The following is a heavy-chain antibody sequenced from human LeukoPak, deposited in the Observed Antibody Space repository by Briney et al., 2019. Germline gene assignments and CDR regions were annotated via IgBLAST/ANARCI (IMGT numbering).Heavy chain of an antibody. Sequence: KPSETLSLPCAVYGGSFSGYYWSWIRQPPGKGLEWIGEINHSGSTNYNPSLKSRVTISVDTSKNQFSLKLSSVTAADTAVYYCARGELRYFDWLLRGTYFDYWGQGTLVTVSS. V-gene: IGHV4-34*01. CDR1: GGSFSGYY. CDR3: ARGELRYFDWLLRGTYFDY. D-gene: IGHD3-9*01. CDR2: INHSGST. J-gene: IGHJ4*02.